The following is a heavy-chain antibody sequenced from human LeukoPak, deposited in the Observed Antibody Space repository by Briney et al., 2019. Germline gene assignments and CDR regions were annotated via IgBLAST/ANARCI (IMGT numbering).Heavy chain of an antibody. V-gene: IGHV4-38-2*02. Sequence: SETLSLTCAVSGYSISSGYYWGWIRQPPGKGLEWIGNIHHCGSTYYNPSLKSRVTISVDTSKNQFSLKLSSVTAADTAVYYCARDPRVVGASYYYYYMDVWGKGTKVTVSS. J-gene: IGHJ6*03. CDR1: GYSISSGYY. CDR2: IHHCGST. D-gene: IGHD1-26*01. CDR3: ARDPRVVGASYYYYYMDV.